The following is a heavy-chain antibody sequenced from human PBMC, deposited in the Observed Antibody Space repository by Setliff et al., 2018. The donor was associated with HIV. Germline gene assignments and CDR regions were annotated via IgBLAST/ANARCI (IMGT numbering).Heavy chain of an antibody. CDR1: GYYFTTFW. J-gene: IGHJ6*03. CDR2: IYPGDSET. V-gene: IGHV5-51*01. CDR3: ARLSPPGPRRANYYYYMDV. Sequence: GESLKISCKGSGYYFTTFWIGWVRQMPGKGLEWMGIIYPGDSETRYSPSFQGRVTFSADKSISTAYLQWSSLKASDTAMYYCARLSPPGPRRANYYYYMDVWGRGTTVTVSS.